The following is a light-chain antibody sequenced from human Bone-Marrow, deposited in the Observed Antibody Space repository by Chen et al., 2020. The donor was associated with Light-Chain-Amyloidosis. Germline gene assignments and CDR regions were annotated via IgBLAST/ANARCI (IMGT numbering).Light chain of an antibody. V-gene: IGKV3-11*01. CDR3: QQRSNWPLSIT. CDR1: QGIGTF. Sequence: EVVLTLSPATLSLSPGERATLSCRASQGIGTFLAWYQQKPGQAPRLLIYDASNRATGIPPRFSGSGSGTDFTLTIISLEPEDFAVYYCQQRSNWPLSITFGQGTRLEIQ. CDR2: DAS. J-gene: IGKJ5*01.